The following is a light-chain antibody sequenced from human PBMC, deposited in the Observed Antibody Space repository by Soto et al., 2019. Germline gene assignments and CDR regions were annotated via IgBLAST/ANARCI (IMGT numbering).Light chain of an antibody. J-gene: IGLJ2*01. CDR3: QSYDSSLTSLV. CDR2: GNN. Sequence: QSVLTQPPSVSGAPGQRVIISCTGGTSNIGGANSVNWYQQLPGAAPKLLIYGNNNRPSGVPDRFSGSKSDTSASLAITGLQPDDEADYYCQSYDSSLTSLVFGGGTKLTVL. CDR1: TSNIGGANS. V-gene: IGLV1-40*01.